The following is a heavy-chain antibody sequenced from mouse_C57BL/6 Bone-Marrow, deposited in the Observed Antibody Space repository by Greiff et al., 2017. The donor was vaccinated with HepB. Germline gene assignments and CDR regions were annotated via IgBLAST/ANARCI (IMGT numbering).Heavy chain of an antibody. D-gene: IGHD2-2*01. Sequence: EVKLVESGGDLVKPGGSLKLSCAASGFTFSSYCMSWVRQTPEKRLEWVATISSGGSYTYYPDSLKGRFTISRNNAKNTLYLQLSSLKSEDTAMYYYARQTTMFTLVYWGQCTTLTVSS. V-gene: IGHV5-6*01. J-gene: IGHJ2*01. CDR2: ISSGGSYT. CDR3: ARQTTMFTLVY. CDR1: GFTFSSYC.